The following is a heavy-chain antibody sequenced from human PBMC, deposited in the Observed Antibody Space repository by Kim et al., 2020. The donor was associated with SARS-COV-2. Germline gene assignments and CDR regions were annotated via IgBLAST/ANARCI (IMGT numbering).Heavy chain of an antibody. CDR3: AAADYSSSSEFDY. CDR2: IYYSGST. CDR1: GGSISSYY. J-gene: IGHJ4*02. V-gene: IGHV4-59*13. D-gene: IGHD6-13*01. Sequence: SETLSLTCTVSGGSISSYYWSWIRQPPGKGLEWIGYIYYSGSTNYNPSLKSRVTISVDTSKNHFSLKLSSVTAADTAVYYCAAADYSSSSEFDYWGQGTLVTVSS.